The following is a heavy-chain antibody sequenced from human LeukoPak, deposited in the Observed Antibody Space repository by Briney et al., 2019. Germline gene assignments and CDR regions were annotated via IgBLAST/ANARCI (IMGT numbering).Heavy chain of an antibody. CDR3: ARQKLGITMVRGRYYFDY. CDR2: IYYSGST. CDR1: GGSISSSSYY. V-gene: IGHV4-39*01. Sequence: SETLSLTCTVSGGSISSSSYYWGWIRQPPGKGLEWIGSIYYSGSTYYNPSLKSRVTISVDTSQNQFSLKLSSVTAADTAVYYCARQKLGITMVRGRYYFDYWGQGTLVTVSS. D-gene: IGHD3-10*01. J-gene: IGHJ4*02.